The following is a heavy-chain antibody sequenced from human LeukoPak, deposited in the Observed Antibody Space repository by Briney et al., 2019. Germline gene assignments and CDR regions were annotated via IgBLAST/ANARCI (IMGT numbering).Heavy chain of an antibody. J-gene: IGHJ1*01. V-gene: IGHV1-69*01. Sequence: SVKVSCKASGGTFSSYAISWVRQAPGQGLEWMGGIIPIFGTANHAQKFQGRVTITADESTSTAYMELSSLRSEDTAVYYCARAGIVVVQPPGLRYFQHWGQGTLVTVSS. CDR3: ARAGIVVVQPPGLRYFQH. CDR2: IIPIFGTA. CDR1: GGTFSSYA. D-gene: IGHD2-2*01.